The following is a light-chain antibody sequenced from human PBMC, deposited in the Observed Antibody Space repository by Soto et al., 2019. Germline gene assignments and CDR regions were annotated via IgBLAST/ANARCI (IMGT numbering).Light chain of an antibody. V-gene: IGKV3-20*01. CDR1: PSVSSSY. CDR3: QQYGISPPFT. Sequence: IVVTQSPGTLSLSPGERATLSCRASPSVSSSYLAWYQQKPGQAPRLLIYGASSRATGIPDRFSGSGSGTDFTLTISRLEPEAFSVYYCQQYGISPPFTFGPGTQVDIK. CDR2: GAS. J-gene: IGKJ3*01.